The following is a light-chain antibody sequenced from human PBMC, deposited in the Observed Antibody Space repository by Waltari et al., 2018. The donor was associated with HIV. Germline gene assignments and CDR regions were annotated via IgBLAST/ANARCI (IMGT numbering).Light chain of an antibody. V-gene: IGLV2-23*02. CDR3: CSYAGSSTLL. CDR1: SNDVGSYNL. CDR2: EVT. Sequence: QSALTLPASVSGSPGQSITISCTGTSNDVGSYNLVSWYQHHPGKAPKLLILEVTKRPSGVANRFSASKSGNTASLTISGLQAEYEADYYCCSYAGSSTLLFGGGTKLSVL. J-gene: IGLJ2*01.